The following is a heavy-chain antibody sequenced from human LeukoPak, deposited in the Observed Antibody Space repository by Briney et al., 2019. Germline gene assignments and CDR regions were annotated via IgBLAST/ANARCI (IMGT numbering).Heavy chain of an antibody. V-gene: IGHV4-34*01. J-gene: IGHJ6*02. CDR2: VNHSGST. CDR3: ARGREITLVRGLINYYGMDV. Sequence: KASETLSLTCAVYGGSSSGYYWNWIRQPPGKGLEWIGEVNHSGSTNCNPSLKSRVTISIDTSKNQFSLKLSSVTAADTAVYYCARGREITLVRGLINYYGMDVWGRGTTVTVSS. D-gene: IGHD3-10*01. CDR1: GGSSSGYY.